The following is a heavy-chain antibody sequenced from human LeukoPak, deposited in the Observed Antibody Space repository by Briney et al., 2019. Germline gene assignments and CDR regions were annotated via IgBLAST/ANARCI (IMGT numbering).Heavy chain of an antibody. J-gene: IGHJ1*01. Sequence: GGSLRLSCAASGFTFSSYSMNWVRQAPGKGLEWVSSISSSSSYIYYADSVKGRFTISRDNAKNSLYLQMNSLRAEDTAVYYCVRAAGNDEYFQHWGQGTLVTVSS. D-gene: IGHD6-13*01. CDR2: ISSSSSYI. V-gene: IGHV3-21*01. CDR1: GFTFSSYS. CDR3: VRAAGNDEYFQH.